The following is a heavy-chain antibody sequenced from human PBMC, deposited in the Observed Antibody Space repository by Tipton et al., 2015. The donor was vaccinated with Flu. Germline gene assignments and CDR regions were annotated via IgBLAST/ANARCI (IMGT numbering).Heavy chain of an antibody. CDR1: GGSTSSFY. D-gene: IGHD3-10*01. Sequence: LRLSCTVSGGSTSSFYWGWIRQPAGKGLEWIGRVYASGSTKYNPSLKSRVTMSVDTSKNEFSLKLSSVTAADTAVYYCARGSGSGTYVIFYFWGQGTLVTVSS. CDR2: VYASGST. V-gene: IGHV4-4*07. CDR3: ARGSGSGTYVIFYF. J-gene: IGHJ4*02.